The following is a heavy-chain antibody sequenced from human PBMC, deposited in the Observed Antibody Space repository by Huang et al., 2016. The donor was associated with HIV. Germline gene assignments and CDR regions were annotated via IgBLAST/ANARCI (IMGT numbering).Heavy chain of an antibody. CDR1: GGSLSGYY. CDR2: INHLGRP. CDR3: ARDATKNPRGWFDP. J-gene: IGHJ5*02. Sequence: QVHLQQWGAGLLKSAETLSLTCAVYGGSLSGYYWSWLRQTPGQGLEWIGEINHLGRPNYNPDLKSRVSRSMDGSKKQFSLKLRSISDADTAVYFCARDATKNPRGWFDPWGQGTLVTVSS. V-gene: IGHV4-34*02. D-gene: IGHD3-10*01.